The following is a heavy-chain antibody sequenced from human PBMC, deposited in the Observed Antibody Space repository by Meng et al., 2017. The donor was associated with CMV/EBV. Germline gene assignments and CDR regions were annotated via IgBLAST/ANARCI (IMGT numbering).Heavy chain of an antibody. CDR2: IRYDGSNK. V-gene: IGHV3-30*02. CDR1: GFTFDDYG. Sequence: GESLKISCAASGFTFDDYGMSWVRQAPGKGLEWVAFIRYDGSNKYYVDSVKGRFTISRDNSKNTLYLQMNSLRAEDTAVYYCANGNGHLGVWGQGTLVTVSS. J-gene: IGHJ4*02. D-gene: IGHD2-8*01. CDR3: ANGNGHLGV.